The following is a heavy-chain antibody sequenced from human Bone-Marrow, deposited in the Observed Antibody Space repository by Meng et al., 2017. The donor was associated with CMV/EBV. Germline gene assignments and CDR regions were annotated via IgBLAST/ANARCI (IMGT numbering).Heavy chain of an antibody. CDR2: INPNSGGT. J-gene: IGHJ6*02. CDR1: GYTFTGYY. Sequence: ASVKVSCKASGYTFTGYYMHWVRQAPGQGLEWMGWINPNSGGTNYAQKFQGRVTMTRDTSISTAYMELSSLRSEDTAVYYCARVIAYYGSGPHLYYYYGMDVWGQGTTVTVSS. V-gene: IGHV1-2*02. D-gene: IGHD3-10*01. CDR3: ARVIAYYGSGPHLYYYYGMDV.